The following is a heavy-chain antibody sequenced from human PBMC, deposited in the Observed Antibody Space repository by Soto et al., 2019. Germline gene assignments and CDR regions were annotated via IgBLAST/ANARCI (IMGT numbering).Heavy chain of an antibody. CDR2: MYYSGST. D-gene: IGHD2-21*02. CDR3: ARGSLSTVTANAFDV. Sequence: QVQLQESGPGLVKPSETLSLTCTVSGGSISDFYWSWIRQPPGKALEWIGYGYMYYSGSTYYNPSLAGRVSISVDPSSNQFSLRLSSVTAADTAVYFCARGSLSTVTANAFDVWGPGAPVTVSS. V-gene: IGHV4-59*01. CDR1: GGSISDFY. J-gene: IGHJ3*01.